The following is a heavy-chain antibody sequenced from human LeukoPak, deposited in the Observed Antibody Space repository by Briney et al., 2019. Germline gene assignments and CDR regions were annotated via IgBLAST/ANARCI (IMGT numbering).Heavy chain of an antibody. V-gene: IGHV4-39*07. CDR2: IIYSGNT. CDR1: SGSISSTSYY. CDR3: ARRNRAMDAFDI. Sequence: SETLSLTCTASSGSISSTSYYWGWIRQPPGRGLEWIGGIIYSGNTYYNPSLKSRVTISVDTSKSQFSLKMRSVTAADTAVYYCARRNRAMDAFDIWGQGTMVTVSS. J-gene: IGHJ3*02. D-gene: IGHD2-2*01.